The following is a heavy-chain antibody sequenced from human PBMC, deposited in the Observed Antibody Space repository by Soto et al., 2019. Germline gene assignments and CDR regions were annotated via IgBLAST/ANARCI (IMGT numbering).Heavy chain of an antibody. J-gene: IGHJ5*02. CDR3: ARGDRFRCSGDRCFSDGLFLS. D-gene: IGHD2-15*01. V-gene: IGHV3-48*02. CDR1: GFTFGIYS. CDR2: INGSSSTM. Sequence: EVQLVESGGGLVQRGGSLRLSCAASGFTFGIYSMNWVRQAPGKGLEWISYINGSSSTMYYADSVKGRFIISRDNDDNSLYLQMNRLRDADTAVYYCARGDRFRCSGDRCFSDGLFLSWGQGTLVTVSS.